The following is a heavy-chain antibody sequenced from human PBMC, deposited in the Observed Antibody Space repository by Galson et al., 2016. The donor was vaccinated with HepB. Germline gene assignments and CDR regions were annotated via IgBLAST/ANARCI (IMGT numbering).Heavy chain of an antibody. CDR1: GYTFTNYP. J-gene: IGHJ4*02. Sequence: SVKVSCKASGYTFTNYPIHWVRQAPGHRLEWMGSINAGNLKTRYSQKFQDRVTMTRDTSASTVYMDLSSLRSEDTAVYYCARGGILVRGIPSYYDYWGQGTLVTVSS. D-gene: IGHD3-10*01. CDR3: ARGGILVRGIPSYYDY. CDR2: INAGNLKT. V-gene: IGHV1-3*01.